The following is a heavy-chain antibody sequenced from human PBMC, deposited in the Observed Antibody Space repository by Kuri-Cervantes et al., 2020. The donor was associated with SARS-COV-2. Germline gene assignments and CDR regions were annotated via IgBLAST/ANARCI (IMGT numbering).Heavy chain of an antibody. V-gene: IGHV3-21*01. CDR1: GFTCSSYS. CDR2: ISSSSSYI. J-gene: IGHJ4*02. CDR3: ARGRYDFWSGFFPPTL. Sequence: GESLKISCAASGFTCSSYSMNWVRQAPGKGLEWVSSISSSSSYIYYADSVKGRFTISRDNDKNSLYLQMNSLRAEDTAVYYCARGRYDFWSGFFPPTLWGQGTLVTVSS. D-gene: IGHD3-3*01.